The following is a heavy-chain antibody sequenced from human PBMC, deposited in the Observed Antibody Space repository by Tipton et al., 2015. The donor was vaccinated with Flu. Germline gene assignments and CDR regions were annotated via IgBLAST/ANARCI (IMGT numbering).Heavy chain of an antibody. Sequence: LVQSGASVKVSCRASGYLFPGYYLHWVRQAPGQGLEWMGRINPNSGETISAQKFQGRVTMTSDTSITTAYMEMTRLTSDDSAVYYCAREGSSSSYWGRGTLVTVSS. J-gene: IGHJ4*02. D-gene: IGHD2-2*01. V-gene: IGHV1-2*02. CDR3: AREGSSSSY. CDR1: GYLFPGYY. CDR2: INPNSGET.